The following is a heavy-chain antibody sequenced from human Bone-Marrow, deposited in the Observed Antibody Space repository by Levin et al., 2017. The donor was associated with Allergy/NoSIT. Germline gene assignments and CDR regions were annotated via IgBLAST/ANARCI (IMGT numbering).Heavy chain of an antibody. D-gene: IGHD3-10*01. CDR2: IHTSGSI. J-gene: IGHJ5*02. CDR3: ARRQWFEDEWWFDP. CDR1: GGSISSGNNH. V-gene: IGHV4-61*02. Sequence: SETLSLTCTVSGGSISSGNNHWTWIRQPAGKGLEWIGRIHTSGSIIYNPSLKSRVTISLDTSKNQFSLKLSSVTAADTAVYYCARRQWFEDEWWFDPWGQGTLVTVSS.